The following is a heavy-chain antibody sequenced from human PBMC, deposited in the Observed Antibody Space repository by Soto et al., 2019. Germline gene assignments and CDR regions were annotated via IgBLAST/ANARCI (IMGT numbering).Heavy chain of an antibody. CDR1: GDSISSSNNY. V-gene: IGHV4-30-4*01. D-gene: IGHD5-18*01. CDR2: IYYSGTT. CDR3: ARGRGYSYGLDP. Sequence: QVQLQESGPGLVKPSQTLSLTCTVSGDSISSSNNYWSWIRQPPGEGLEWIGFIYYSGTTSYSPSLKIRVAISLDTSKNHFSLRLSSVTAADTAVYYCARGRGYSYGLDPWGQGTLVTVSS. J-gene: IGHJ5*02.